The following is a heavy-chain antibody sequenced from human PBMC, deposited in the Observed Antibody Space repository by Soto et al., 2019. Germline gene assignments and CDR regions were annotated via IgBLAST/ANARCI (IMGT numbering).Heavy chain of an antibody. CDR2: IYYGGNN. CDR3: ASGDSRGPVDY. V-gene: IGHV4-59*13. CDR1: GASIGNYY. Sequence: PSETLSLTCTVSGASIGNYYWSWIRQPPGKGLEWIGYIYYGGNNNYNPSLKSRATISVDTSKNLFSLKLSSVTAADTDVYYCASGDSRGPVDYWGQGALATVSS. J-gene: IGHJ4*02.